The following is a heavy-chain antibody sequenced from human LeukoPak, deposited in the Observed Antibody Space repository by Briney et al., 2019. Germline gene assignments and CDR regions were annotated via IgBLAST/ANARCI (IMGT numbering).Heavy chain of an antibody. CDR3: ARSSGSSGPFDY. D-gene: IGHD6-25*01. J-gene: IGHJ4*02. Sequence: SETLSLTCTVSGGSISGYYWSWIRQPPGKGLEWIGYIYTSGSTNYNPSLKSRVTIPVDTSKNQFSLKLSSVTAADTAVYYCARSSGSSGPFDYWGQGTLVTVSS. V-gene: IGHV4-4*09. CDR1: GGSISGYY. CDR2: IYTSGST.